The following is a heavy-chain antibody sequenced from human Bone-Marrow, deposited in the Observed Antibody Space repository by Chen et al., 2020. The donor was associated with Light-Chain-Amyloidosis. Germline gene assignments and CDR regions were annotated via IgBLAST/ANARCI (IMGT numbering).Heavy chain of an antibody. CDR2: INPNSGGT. J-gene: IGHJ3*02. V-gene: IGHV1-2*06. CDR1: GYTFTGYY. Sequence: QVQLVQSGAEVKKPGASVKVSCKAYGYTFTGYYMHWVRQAPGQGLEWMGRINPNSGGTNYAQKFQGRVTMTRDTSISTAYMELSRLRSDDTAVYYCARDRGYDILTGYAFDIWGQGTMVTVSS. CDR3: ARDRGYDILTGYAFDI. D-gene: IGHD3-9*01.